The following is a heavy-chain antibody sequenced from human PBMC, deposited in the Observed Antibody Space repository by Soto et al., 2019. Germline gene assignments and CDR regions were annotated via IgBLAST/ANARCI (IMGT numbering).Heavy chain of an antibody. J-gene: IGHJ4*02. CDR2: TSYDGNNE. CDR3: AKDKGVFNWATSYFDY. CDR1: GFTFSNYA. Sequence: LRLSCAASGFTFSNYAMHWVRQAPGKGLEWVALTSYDGNNEYYTDSVKGRFTISRDNSKNTLFLQMNSPRPEDTAVYYCAKDKGVFNWATSYFDYWGQGALVTVS. V-gene: IGHV3-30*18. D-gene: IGHD1-1*01.